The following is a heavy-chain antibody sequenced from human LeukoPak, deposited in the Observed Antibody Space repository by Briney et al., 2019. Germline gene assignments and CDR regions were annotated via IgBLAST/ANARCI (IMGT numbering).Heavy chain of an antibody. CDR1: GGTFSSYA. D-gene: IGHD3-3*02. CDR3: AREGEHFWSGYSRDYYYYYMDV. Sequence: SVRVSCKASGGTFSSYAISWVRQAPGQGLEWMGGIIPIFGTANYAQKFQGRVTITADESTSIAYMELSSLRSEDTAVYYCAREGEHFWSGYSRDYYYYYMDVWGKGTTVTVSS. V-gene: IGHV1-69*01. J-gene: IGHJ6*03. CDR2: IIPIFGTA.